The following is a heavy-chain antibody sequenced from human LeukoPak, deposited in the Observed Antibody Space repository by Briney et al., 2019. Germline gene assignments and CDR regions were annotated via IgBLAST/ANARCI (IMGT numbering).Heavy chain of an antibody. Sequence: GGSLRLSCAASGFTFSRYGLHWVRQAPGKGLEWVAFIRDDGSTRYYADSVKGRFTVSRDNPKNTLYLQMDSLRTEDTAVYYCARTVVAAAGFKTFFDYWGQGTLVTVSS. V-gene: IGHV3-30*02. CDR3: ARTVVAAAGFKTFFDY. J-gene: IGHJ4*02. CDR2: IRDDGSTR. D-gene: IGHD6-13*01. CDR1: GFTFSRYG.